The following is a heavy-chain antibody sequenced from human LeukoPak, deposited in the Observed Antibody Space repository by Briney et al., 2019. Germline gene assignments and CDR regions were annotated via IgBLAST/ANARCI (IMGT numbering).Heavy chain of an antibody. D-gene: IGHD6-6*01. CDR2: ISYDGSNE. CDR1: GFTFSSYG. J-gene: IGHJ6*03. V-gene: IGHV3-30*18. CDR3: AKDRRSQDYYYYMDV. Sequence: GGSLRLSCAASGFTFSSYGMHWVRQAPGKGLEWVAVISYDGSNEYYADSVKGRFTISRDNSKNTLYLQMNSLRAEDTAVYYCAKDRRSQDYYYYMDVWGKGTTVTVSS.